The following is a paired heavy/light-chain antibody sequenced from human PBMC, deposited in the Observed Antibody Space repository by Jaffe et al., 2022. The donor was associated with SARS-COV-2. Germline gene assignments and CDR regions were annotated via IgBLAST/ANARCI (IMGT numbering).Heavy chain of an antibody. J-gene: IGHJ4*02. Sequence: QVRLVQSGSEVKKPGSSVKVSCKASGGTFSSYGLTWVRQAPGQGLEWMGRIIPTNVITNYAQRFQGRVTISADESTSAVYMELSSLRPEDTAVYFCARELRDDSGGFYYGFWGQGTLVTVSS. CDR1: GGTFSSYG. CDR3: ARELRDDSGGFYYGF. D-gene: IGHD3-22*01. CDR2: IIPTNVIT. V-gene: IGHV1-69*09.
Light chain of an antibody. CDR2: YDS. CDR3: QVWDSRGDHPV. Sequence: SDVLTQPPSVSVAPGKTATITCGRNNIGPHTVHWYQQKPGQAPVVVIYYDSDRPSGIPERFSGSNSGNTATLTITRVEAGDEADYYCQVWDSRGDHPVFGGGTKVTVL. J-gene: IGLJ3*02. CDR1: NIGPHT. V-gene: IGLV3-21*04.